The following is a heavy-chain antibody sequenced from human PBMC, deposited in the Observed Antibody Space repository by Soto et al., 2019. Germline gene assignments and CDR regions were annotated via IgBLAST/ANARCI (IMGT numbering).Heavy chain of an antibody. Sequence: PGGSLRLSCTASGFTSNTHWMHWVRQAPGKGLVWVSRIYFDGITTNYADSVKGRLTVSRDNAKNTVYLLVNTLRDEDTAVYYCARGGAMGVDYWGQGTLVTVSS. CDR3: ARGGAMGVDY. D-gene: IGHD1-26*01. J-gene: IGHJ4*02. V-gene: IGHV3-74*01. CDR2: IYFDGITT. CDR1: GFTSNTHW.